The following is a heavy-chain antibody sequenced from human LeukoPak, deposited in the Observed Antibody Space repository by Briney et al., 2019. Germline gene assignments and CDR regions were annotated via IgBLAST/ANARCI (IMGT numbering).Heavy chain of an antibody. CDR3: ARDDGWGFDI. CDR2: IKQDGSDK. D-gene: IGHD3-16*01. CDR1: GFTFSSYW. Sequence: GGSLRLSCAASGFTFSSYWINWVRQAPGKGLEWVANIKQDGSDKQYVDSVKGRFTISRDNAKNSLYLQMNSLRAEDTALYYCARDDGWGFDIWGQGTMVTVSS. J-gene: IGHJ3*02. V-gene: IGHV3-7*01.